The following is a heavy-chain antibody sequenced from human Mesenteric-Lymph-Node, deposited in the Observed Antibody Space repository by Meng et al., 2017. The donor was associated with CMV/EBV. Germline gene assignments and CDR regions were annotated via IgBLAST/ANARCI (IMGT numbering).Heavy chain of an antibody. V-gene: IGHV4-59*01. J-gene: IGHJ4*02. D-gene: IGHD6-13*01. CDR3: ASLIAGGSGRGY. CDR1: GGSISSYY. CDR2: TGST. Sequence: SETLSLTCTVSGGSISSYYWSWIRQPPGKGLEWIGQTGSTNYNPSLKSRVTISVDTSKNQFSLKLSSVTAADTAVYYCASLIAGGSGRGYWGQGTLVTVSS.